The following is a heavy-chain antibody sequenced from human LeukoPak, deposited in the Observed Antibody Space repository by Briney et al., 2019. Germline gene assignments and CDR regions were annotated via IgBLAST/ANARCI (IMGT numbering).Heavy chain of an antibody. CDR2: ISSSSTI. CDR3: ARGPTNGQAFDY. CDR1: GFTFSSYS. D-gene: IGHD2-8*01. J-gene: IGHJ4*02. V-gene: IGHV3-48*04. Sequence: GGSLRLSCAASGFTFSSYSMIWVRQAPGKGLEWVSYISSSSTIYYADSVRGRFTIARDNAKNSVYLQMDSLRAEDTAVYYCARGPTNGQAFDYWGQGTLVSVSS.